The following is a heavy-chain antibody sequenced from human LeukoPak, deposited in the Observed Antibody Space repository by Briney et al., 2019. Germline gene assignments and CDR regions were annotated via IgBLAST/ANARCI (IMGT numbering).Heavy chain of an antibody. CDR2: ISGSGDDT. V-gene: IGHV3-23*01. Sequence: PGGSLRLSCTASAFTFSSYAMSWVRQAPGKGLEWVSIISGSGDDTFYADSVKGRFTISRDNSKNTLYLQMNSLRAEDTAVYYCAKGEGYYYDSSGFDYWGQGTLVTVSS. D-gene: IGHD3-22*01. CDR1: AFTFSSYA. J-gene: IGHJ4*02. CDR3: AKGEGYYYDSSGFDY.